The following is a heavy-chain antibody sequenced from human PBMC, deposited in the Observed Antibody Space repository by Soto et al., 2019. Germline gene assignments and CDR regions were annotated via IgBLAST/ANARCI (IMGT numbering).Heavy chain of an antibody. V-gene: IGHV4-39*02. J-gene: IGHJ4*02. Sequence: SETLSLTCTVSGGSIGSTDYYWAWIRQPPGKGLEWIGNTGSTDYNPSLKGRVSISVDTSKNEVSLKLSSVTAADTAVYYWATEATATTTFDFWGQGTLVTVSS. CDR3: ATEATATTTFDF. CDR2: TGST. CDR1: GGSIGSTDYY. D-gene: IGHD2-21*02.